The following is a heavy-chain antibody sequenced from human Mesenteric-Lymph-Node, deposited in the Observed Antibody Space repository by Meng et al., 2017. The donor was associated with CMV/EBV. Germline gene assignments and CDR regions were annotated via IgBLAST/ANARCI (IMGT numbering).Heavy chain of an antibody. J-gene: IGHJ4*02. CDR1: GYTFTGYY. D-gene: IGHD7-27*01. V-gene: IGHV1-2*06. CDR2: INPNSGGT. CDR3: ARDANWGAFDY. Sequence: SCTASGYTFTGYYMHWVRHAPGQGLEWMGRINPNSGGTNYAQKFQGRVTMTRDTSISTAYMELSRLRSDDTAVYYCARDANWGAFDYWGQGTLVTVSS.